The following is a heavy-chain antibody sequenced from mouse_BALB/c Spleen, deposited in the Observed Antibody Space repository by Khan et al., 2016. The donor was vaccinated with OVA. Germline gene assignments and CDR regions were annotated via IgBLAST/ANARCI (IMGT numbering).Heavy chain of an antibody. CDR2: ISGDSNTI. CDR3: EKSYSYGYYFDY. Sequence: EVELVESGGGLVQPGGSRKLSCAASGFTFSSYGMHWVRQAPERGLEWVAYISGDSNTIYYADTVKGRFTISRDNPRNTLFLQMTSLMSEDSALYYCEKSYSYGYYFDYWGPGTTLTVSS. V-gene: IGHV5-17*02. J-gene: IGHJ2*01. D-gene: IGHD2-12*01. CDR1: GFTFSSYG.